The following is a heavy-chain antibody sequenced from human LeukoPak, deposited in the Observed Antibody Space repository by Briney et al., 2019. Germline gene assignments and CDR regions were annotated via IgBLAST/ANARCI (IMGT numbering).Heavy chain of an antibody. D-gene: IGHD2-21*02. CDR1: GYTFTSYG. CDR3: ARGSRELGGDCQYQGDY. CDR2: ISAYNGNT. V-gene: IGHV1-18*01. J-gene: IGHJ4*02. Sequence: ASVKVSCKASGYTFTSYGISWVRQAPGQGLEWMGWISAYNGNTNYAQKLQGRVTMTTDTSTSTAYMELRSLRSDDTTVYYCARGSRELGGDCQYQGDYWGQGTLVTVPS.